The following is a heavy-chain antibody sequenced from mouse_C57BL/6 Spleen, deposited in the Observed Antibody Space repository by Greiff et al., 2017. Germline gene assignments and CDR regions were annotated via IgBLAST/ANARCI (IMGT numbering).Heavy chain of an antibody. CDR2: IDPSDSET. V-gene: IGHV1-52*01. Sequence: VQLQQPGAELVRPGSSVKLSCKASGYTFTSYWMHWVKQRPIQGLEWIGNIDPSDSETHYNQKFKDKATLTVDKSSSTAYMQLSSLTSEDSAVYYYARSWDGNYGFAYWGQGTLVTVSA. J-gene: IGHJ3*01. CDR1: GYTFTSYW. D-gene: IGHD2-1*01. CDR3: ARSWDGNYGFAY.